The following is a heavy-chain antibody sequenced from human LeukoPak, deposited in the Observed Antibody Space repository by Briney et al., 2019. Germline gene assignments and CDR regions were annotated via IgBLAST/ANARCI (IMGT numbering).Heavy chain of an antibody. Sequence: SETLSLTCTVSGYSISSGYYWGWIRQPPGKGLEWIGSIYHSGSTYYNPSLKSRVTISVDTSKNQFSLKLSSVTAADTAVYYCARLPDSSGEHWGQGTLVTVSS. V-gene: IGHV4-38-2*02. CDR2: IYHSGST. D-gene: IGHD3-22*01. J-gene: IGHJ4*02. CDR3: ARLPDSSGEH. CDR1: GYSISSGYY.